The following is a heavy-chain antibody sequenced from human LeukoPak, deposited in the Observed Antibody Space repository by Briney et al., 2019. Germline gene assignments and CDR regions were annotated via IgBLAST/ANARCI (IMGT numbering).Heavy chain of an antibody. CDR1: GFTFSSFA. CDR3: AKHRSGIAASGSNY. J-gene: IGHJ4*02. CDR2: SSGGDSGGST. Sequence: PGGSLRLSCAASGFTFSSFAMSWVRQAPGKGLEWVSVSVISSSGGDSGGSTYYADSVKGRFTISRDDSNNTLYLQMNNLKVEDTAVYYCAKHRSGIAASGSNYWGQGTLVSVSS. V-gene: IGHV3-23*01. D-gene: IGHD6-13*01.